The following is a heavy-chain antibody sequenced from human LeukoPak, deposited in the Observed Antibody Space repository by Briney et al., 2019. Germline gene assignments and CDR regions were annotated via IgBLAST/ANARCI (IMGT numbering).Heavy chain of an antibody. CDR3: ARDRPSDIVVVPAARSRDAFDI. CDR2: IIPILGIA. D-gene: IGHD2-2*01. J-gene: IGHJ3*02. V-gene: IGHV1-69*04. CDR1: GGTFLSHT. Sequence: GASVKVSCKTSGGTFLSHTFSWVRQAPGQGLEWMGRIIPILGIANYAQKFQGRVTITADKSTSTAYMELSSLRSEDTAVYYCARDRPSDIVVVPAARSRDAFDIWGQGTMVTVSS.